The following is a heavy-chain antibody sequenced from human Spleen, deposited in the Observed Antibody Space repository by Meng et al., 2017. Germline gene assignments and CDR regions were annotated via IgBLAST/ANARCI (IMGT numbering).Heavy chain of an antibody. V-gene: IGHV1-58*01. Sequence: SVKVSCKASGLRLSNSAVQWVRQARGQGLEGIGWIVVGSGSTKFAQKFQGRVTITTDMSTKTSYMELSSLRSDDTAVYYCAADHTAGDFDYWGQGTLVTVSS. CDR3: AADHTAGDFDY. D-gene: IGHD1-26*01. J-gene: IGHJ4*01. CDR2: IVVGSGST. CDR1: GLRLSNSA.